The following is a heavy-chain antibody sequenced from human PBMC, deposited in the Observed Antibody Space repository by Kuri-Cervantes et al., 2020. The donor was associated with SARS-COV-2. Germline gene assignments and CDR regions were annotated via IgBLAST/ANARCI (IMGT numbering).Heavy chain of an antibody. J-gene: IGHJ4*02. Sequence: ASVKVSCKASGYNFTGYYMHWVRQAPGQRLDWMGWINPNNGGTKYAQKFQGRVTMSSDTSISTVFLDVTKLKSDDTAVYYCARDDLHSSSWDFDYWGQGTLVTVSS. CDR1: GYNFTGYY. CDR2: INPNNGGT. D-gene: IGHD6-13*01. V-gene: IGHV1-2*02. CDR3: ARDDLHSSSWDFDY.